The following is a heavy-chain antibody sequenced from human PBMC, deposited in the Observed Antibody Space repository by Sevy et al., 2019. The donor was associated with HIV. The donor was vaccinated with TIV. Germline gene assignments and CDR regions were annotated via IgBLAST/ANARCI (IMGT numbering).Heavy chain of an antibody. CDR2: MSPNSGNT. CDR3: VRILSTSYYNYHALDV. D-gene: IGHD2-2*01. V-gene: IGHV1-8*01. J-gene: IGHJ6*02. Sequence: ASVKVSCRASGYTFTSYDIHWVRQTNGQGLEWMGWMSPNSGNTGYAQKFQGRVTMTRDTSKGTAYMELSSLRSDDTAVYDCVRILSTSYYNYHALDVWGQGTTVTVSS. CDR1: GYTFTSYD.